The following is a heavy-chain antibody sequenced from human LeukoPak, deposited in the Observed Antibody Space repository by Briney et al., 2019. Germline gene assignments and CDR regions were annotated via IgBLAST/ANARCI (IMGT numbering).Heavy chain of an antibody. D-gene: IGHD3-10*01. CDR2: ISSSSSYI. CDR3: AGGIGTMVRST. V-gene: IGHV3-21*01. Sequence: GGSLRLSCAASGLTFSSYVMTWVRQAPGKGLEWVSSISSSSSYIYYADSVKGRFTISRDNAKNSLYLQMNSLRAEDTAVYYCAGGIGTMVRSTWGQGTLVTVSS. CDR1: GLTFSSYV. J-gene: IGHJ4*02.